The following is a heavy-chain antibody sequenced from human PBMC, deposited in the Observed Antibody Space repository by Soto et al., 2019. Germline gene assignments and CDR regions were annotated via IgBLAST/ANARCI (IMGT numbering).Heavy chain of an antibody. CDR1: GFTFSSYG. J-gene: IGHJ3*02. CDR2: ISYDGSNK. D-gene: IGHD5-12*01. CDR3: AYRGLVATISDI. Sequence: PGGSLRLSCAASGFTFSSYGMHWVRQAPGKGLEWVAVISYDGSNKYYADSVKGRFTISRDNSKNTLYLQMNSLRAEDTAVYYCAYRGLVATISDIWGQGTMVTVSS. V-gene: IGHV3-30*03.